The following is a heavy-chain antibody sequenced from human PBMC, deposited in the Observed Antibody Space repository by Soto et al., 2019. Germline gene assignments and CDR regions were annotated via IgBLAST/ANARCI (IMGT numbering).Heavy chain of an antibody. CDR2: ISGSGGST. CDR3: AKDLRKKSYEAGYYYYYGMDV. Sequence: QPGGSLRLSCAASGFTFSSYAMSWVRQAPGKGLEWVSAISGSGGSTYYADSVKGRFTISRDNSKNTLYLQMNSLRAEDTAVYYCAKDLRKKSYEAGYYYYYGMDVWGQGTTVTVSS. V-gene: IGHV3-23*01. CDR1: GFTFSSYA. D-gene: IGHD5-12*01. J-gene: IGHJ6*02.